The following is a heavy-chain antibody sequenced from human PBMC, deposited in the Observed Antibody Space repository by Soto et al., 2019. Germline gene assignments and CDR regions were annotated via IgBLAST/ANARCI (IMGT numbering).Heavy chain of an antibody. D-gene: IGHD6-19*01. CDR1: ECTISSYT. CDR2: IIPILGIA. J-gene: IGHJ4*02. V-gene: IGHV1-69*02. Sequence: SSMKVSCKASECTISSYTISWVRQAPGKGLEWMGRIIPILGIANYAQKFQGRVTITADKSTSTAYMELSSLRSEDTAVYYCAVNQQWLVGNFHYWGQGTLVTVSS. CDR3: AVNQQWLVGNFHY.